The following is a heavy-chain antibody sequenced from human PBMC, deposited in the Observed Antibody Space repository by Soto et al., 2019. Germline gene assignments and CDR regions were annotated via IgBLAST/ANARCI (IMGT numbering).Heavy chain of an antibody. CDR1: GYSFTSYW. CDR2: IYPGDSDT. CDR3: ARQGREMATINYYYYGMDG. D-gene: IGHD5-12*01. Sequence: PGESLKISCKGSGYSFTSYWIGWVRQMPGKGLEWMGIIYPGDSDTRYSPSFQGQVTISADKSISTAYLQWSSLKASDTAMYYCARQGREMATINYYYYGMDGWGQGTTVTGSS. V-gene: IGHV5-51*01. J-gene: IGHJ6*02.